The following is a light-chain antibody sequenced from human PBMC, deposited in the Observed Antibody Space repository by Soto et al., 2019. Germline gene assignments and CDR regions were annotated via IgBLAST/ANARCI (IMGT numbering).Light chain of an antibody. CDR3: QQRSNWPPYT. CDR2: DAS. J-gene: IGKJ2*01. V-gene: IGKV3-11*01. Sequence: EIVLTQSPATLSLSPGEIATLSCRASQSVSSYLAWYQQKPGQAPRLLIYDASNRATGIPARFSGSGSGTDFTLTISSLEPEDFAVYYCQQRSNWPPYTFGQGTQLEIK. CDR1: QSVSSY.